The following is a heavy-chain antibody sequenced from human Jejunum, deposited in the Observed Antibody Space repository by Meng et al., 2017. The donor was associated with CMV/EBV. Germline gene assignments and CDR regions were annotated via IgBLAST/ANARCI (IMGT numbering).Heavy chain of an antibody. CDR3: AKDKHTFSYSYGFDV. V-gene: IGHV3-33*06. J-gene: IGHJ6*02. D-gene: IGHD5-18*01. Sequence: FILNSFGMHWVRQAPGKGLDWVANIWYDGTTKYYEDSVEGRFTISRDDSKNTLYLQMNSLRAEDTAVYYCAKDKHTFSYSYGFDVWGQGTTVTVSS. CDR1: FILNSFG. CDR2: IWYDGTTK.